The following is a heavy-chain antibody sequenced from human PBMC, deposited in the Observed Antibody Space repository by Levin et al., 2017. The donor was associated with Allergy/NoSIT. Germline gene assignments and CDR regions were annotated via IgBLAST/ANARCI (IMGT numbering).Heavy chain of an antibody. Sequence: GESLKISCAASGFTFSGSAMHWVRQASGKGLEWVGRIRSKANSYATAYAASVKGRFTISRDDSKNTAYLQMNSLKTEDTAVYYCTSQLSFSWAKTGSPYYFDYWGQGTLVTVSS. D-gene: IGHD3-10*01. CDR2: IRSKANSYAT. CDR1: GFTFSGSA. V-gene: IGHV3-73*01. CDR3: TSQLSFSWAKTGSPYYFDY. J-gene: IGHJ4*02.